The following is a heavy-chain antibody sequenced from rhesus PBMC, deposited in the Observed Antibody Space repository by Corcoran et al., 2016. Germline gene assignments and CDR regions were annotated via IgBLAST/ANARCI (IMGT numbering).Heavy chain of an antibody. CDR1: VVYISSNY. CDR2: IYGCSVST. Sequence: QVQLQDSGPGLVKPSETLSLTCAVSVVYISSNYWTWIRPPPGTGLEWIGYIYGCSVSTSYNPSLTRRVTISTDTSKNQFSLKLSSVTAADTAVYYCANKGGRFDVWGPGVLVTVSS. J-gene: IGHJ5-1*01. D-gene: IGHD1-44*02. CDR3: ANKGGRFDV. V-gene: IGHV4-147*01.